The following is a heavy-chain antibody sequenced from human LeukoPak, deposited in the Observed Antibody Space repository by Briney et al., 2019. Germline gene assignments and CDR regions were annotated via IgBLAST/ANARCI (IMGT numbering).Heavy chain of an antibody. CDR3: AKLAAMVTY. CDR2: ISYDGSNK. D-gene: IGHD5-18*01. CDR1: GFTISSYD. Sequence: GGSLRVSCAASGFTISSYDMSWVRQAPGKGLEWVAVISYDGSNKYYADSVKGRFTISRDNSKNTLYLQMNSLRAEDTAVYYCAKLAAMVTYWGQGTLVTVSS. V-gene: IGHV3-30*18. J-gene: IGHJ4*02.